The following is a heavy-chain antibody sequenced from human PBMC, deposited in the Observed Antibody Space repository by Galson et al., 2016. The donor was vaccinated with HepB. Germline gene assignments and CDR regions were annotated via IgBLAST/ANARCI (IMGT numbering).Heavy chain of an antibody. J-gene: IGHJ4*02. D-gene: IGHD3-10*01. CDR1: GFSFSTFW. CDR3: VGMTWGVDY. V-gene: IGHV3-7*02. CDR2: IKQDGSEK. Sequence: SLRLSCAASGFSFSTFWLSWVRQAPGKGLEWVANIKQDGSEKFYVDSVKGRFTITRDNTKNSAFLDMNSLRTEDTAVYFCVGMTWGVDYWGQGTLVTVSS.